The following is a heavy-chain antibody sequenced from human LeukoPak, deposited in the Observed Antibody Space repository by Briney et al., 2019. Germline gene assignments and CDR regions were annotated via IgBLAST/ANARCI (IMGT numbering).Heavy chain of an antibody. D-gene: IGHD6-19*01. V-gene: IGHV4/OR15-8*01. Sequence: PSETLSLTCGVSGGFIINGKWWSWVRQPAGKGLEWIGEISHSGSPNYNPSLKGRLTISVDTAKNQFSLKLSSVTAADTAVYYCARVLGYSSGWYQDDAFDIWGQGTMVTVSS. CDR1: GGFIINGKW. CDR2: ISHSGSP. CDR3: ARVLGYSSGWYQDDAFDI. J-gene: IGHJ3*02.